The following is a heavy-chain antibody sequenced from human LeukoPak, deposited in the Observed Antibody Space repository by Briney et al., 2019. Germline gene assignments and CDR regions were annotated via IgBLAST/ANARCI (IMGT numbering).Heavy chain of an antibody. J-gene: IGHJ6*02. Sequence: SVKVSCKASGYTFTGYYMHWVRQAPGQGLEWMGWINPNSGGTNYAQKFQGWVTMTRDTSISTAYMELSRLRSDDTAVYYCARAASSLSFGCGMDVWGQGTTVTVSS. CDR2: INPNSGGT. V-gene: IGHV1-2*04. CDR1: GYTFTGYY. CDR3: ARAASSLSFGCGMDV. D-gene: IGHD2-2*01.